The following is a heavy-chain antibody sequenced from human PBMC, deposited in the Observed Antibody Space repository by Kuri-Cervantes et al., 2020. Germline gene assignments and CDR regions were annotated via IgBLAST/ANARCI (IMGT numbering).Heavy chain of an antibody. V-gene: IGHV3-53*05. CDR2: IYSGGST. D-gene: IGHD6-19*01. CDR1: GFTVSSNY. J-gene: IGHJ4*02. CDR3: ARGSSTGWFVN. Sequence: GESLKISCAASGFTVSSNYMSWVRQAPGKGLEWVSVIYSGGSTYYADSVKGRFTISRDNSKNTLHLQMSSLRLEDTTVYFCARGSSTGWFVNWGQGSLVTVSS.